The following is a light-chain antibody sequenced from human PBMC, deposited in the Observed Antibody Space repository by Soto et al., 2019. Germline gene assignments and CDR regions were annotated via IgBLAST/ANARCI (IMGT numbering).Light chain of an antibody. J-gene: IGKJ3*01. CDR3: QQHGRSPFT. CDR2: GAS. CDR1: QSVSNSY. V-gene: IGKV3-20*01. Sequence: EIVLTQSPGTLSLSPGDRATLSCRASQSVSNSYLAWYQQKPGQAPRLLIYGASSRATGIPDRFSGSGSGTDFTLTISRLEPEDFAVYYCQQHGRSPFTFGPGTKVDIK.